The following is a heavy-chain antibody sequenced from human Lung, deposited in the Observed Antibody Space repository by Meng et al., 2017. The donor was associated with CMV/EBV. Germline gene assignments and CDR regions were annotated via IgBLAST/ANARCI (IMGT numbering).Heavy chain of an antibody. CDR3: AKGKWGGYYYYYGMDV. V-gene: IGHV3-23*03. CDR2: IYSGDDST. CDR1: GFTFSTFA. J-gene: IGHJ6*01. Sequence: GESLKISCAASGFTFSTFAMSWVRQAPGKGLQWVSVIYSGDDSTYYADSVKGRFTISRDNSKNMLYLQMNSLRAEDSAVYFCAKGKWGGYYYYYGMDVWG. D-gene: IGHD1-26*01.